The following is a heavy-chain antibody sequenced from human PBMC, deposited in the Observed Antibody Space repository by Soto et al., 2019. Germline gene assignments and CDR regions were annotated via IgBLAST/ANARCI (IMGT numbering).Heavy chain of an antibody. Sequence: GGSLRLSCAASGFTVSSNYMSWVRQAPGKGLEWVSVIYSGGSTYYADSVKGRFTISRDNSKNTLYLQMNSLRAEDTAVYYCARSRGSIVGLIGYFDYWGQGTLVTVSS. CDR3: ARSRGSIVGLIGYFDY. CDR2: IYSGGST. J-gene: IGHJ4*02. D-gene: IGHD1-26*01. CDR1: GFTVSSNY. V-gene: IGHV3-53*01.